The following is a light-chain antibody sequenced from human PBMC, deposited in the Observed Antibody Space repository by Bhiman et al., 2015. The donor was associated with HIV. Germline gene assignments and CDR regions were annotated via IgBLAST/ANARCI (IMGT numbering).Light chain of an antibody. J-gene: IGLJ1*01. CDR2: RNN. V-gene: IGLV1-44*01. Sequence: QSVLTQPPSASGTPGQRVTISCSGSSSNIGRNAVNWYQQFPGTAPRLLIYRNNQRPSGVPDRFSGSKSGTSASLAISGLQAEDEADYYCQAWDSSTARVFGTGTKVTVL. CDR1: SSNIGRNA. CDR3: QAWDSSTARV.